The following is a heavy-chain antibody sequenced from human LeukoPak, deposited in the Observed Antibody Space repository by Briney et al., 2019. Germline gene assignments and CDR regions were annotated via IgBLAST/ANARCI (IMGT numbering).Heavy chain of an antibody. CDR3: ARYPPMDDYILVGYYRFDY. Sequence: PSHTLSLTCAVLGGSFNGYYWSWIRQPPGKGLEWIGEINDSRITKYNPSLKSRVTISVDTSKNQSALKLNSVTAAVTAVYYCARYPPMDDYILVGYYRFDYWGQGTLVTVSS. J-gene: IGHJ4*02. D-gene: IGHD3-9*01. CDR1: GGSFNGYY. V-gene: IGHV4-34*01. CDR2: INDSRIT.